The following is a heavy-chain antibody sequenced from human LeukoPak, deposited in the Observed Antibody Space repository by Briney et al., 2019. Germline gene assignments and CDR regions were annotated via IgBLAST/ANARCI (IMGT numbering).Heavy chain of an antibody. CDR3: ARLSNYYDSSEAYFDL. CDR2: ISYDGSNK. Sequence: PGGSLRLSCAASGFTFSSYAMHWVRQAPGKGLEWVAVISYDGSNKYYADSVKGRFTISRDNSKNTLYLQMNSLRAEDTAVYYCARLSNYYDSSEAYFDLWGRGTLVTVSS. J-gene: IGHJ2*01. D-gene: IGHD3-22*01. CDR1: GFTFSSYA. V-gene: IGHV3-30-3*01.